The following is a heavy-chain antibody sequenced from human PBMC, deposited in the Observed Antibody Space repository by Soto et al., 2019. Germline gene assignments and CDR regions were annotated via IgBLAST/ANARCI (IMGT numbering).Heavy chain of an antibody. CDR2: ISSSSSYT. V-gene: IGHV3-11*05. D-gene: IGHD6-13*01. Sequence: PGGSLRLSCAASGFTFSDYYMSWIRQAPGKGLEWVSYISSSSSYTNYADSVKGRFTISRDNAKNSLYLQMNSLRAEDTAVYYCARDLSYSSSWYEPENWFDPWGQGTLVTVSS. CDR1: GFTFSDYY. CDR3: ARDLSYSSSWYEPENWFDP. J-gene: IGHJ5*02.